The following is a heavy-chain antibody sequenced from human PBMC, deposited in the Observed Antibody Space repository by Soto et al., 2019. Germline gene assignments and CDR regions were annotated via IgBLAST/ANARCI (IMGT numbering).Heavy chain of an antibody. CDR1: GGSITSFY. CDR3: ARHMAPGGSGNFDS. V-gene: IGHV4-59*01. Sequence: QVQLRESGPGLVKPSETLSLTCNVSGGSITSFYWDWVRKPPGKGLEWIGYIYFTGSTSYNPSLASRVTMSIDSSKRQFSLKLRSASAADTDFYFCARHMAPGGSGNFDSWGQGTLVSVSS. D-gene: IGHD3-10*01. J-gene: IGHJ4*02. CDR2: IYFTGST.